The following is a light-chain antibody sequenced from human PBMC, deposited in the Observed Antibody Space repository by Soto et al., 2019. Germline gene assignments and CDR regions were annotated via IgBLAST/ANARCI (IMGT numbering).Light chain of an antibody. CDR1: LSVSTY. CDR3: HQRSNCPLS. Sequence: EVVLTQSPATLSLSPGGIATLSCRASLSVSTYLAWYQQKPGQALRLLISDVSKRAAGVPARFSGRGSGTDVTLTISSLEPEYFAVYYGHQRSNCPLSFGGGTKLEIK. V-gene: IGKV3-11*01. CDR2: DVS. J-gene: IGKJ4*01.